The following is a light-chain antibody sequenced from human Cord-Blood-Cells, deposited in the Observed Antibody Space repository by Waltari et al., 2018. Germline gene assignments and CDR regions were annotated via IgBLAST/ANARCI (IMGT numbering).Light chain of an antibody. CDR3: SSYAGSNNLYV. CDR2: EVS. J-gene: IGLJ1*01. CDR1: SSDVGGYNY. Sequence: QSALTQPPSASGSPGQSATISCTGTSSDVGGYNYASWYQQHPGKAPKLMIYEVSKRPSGVPDRFSGSKSGNTASLTVSGLQAEDEADYYCSSYAGSNNLYVFGTGTKVTVL. V-gene: IGLV2-8*01.